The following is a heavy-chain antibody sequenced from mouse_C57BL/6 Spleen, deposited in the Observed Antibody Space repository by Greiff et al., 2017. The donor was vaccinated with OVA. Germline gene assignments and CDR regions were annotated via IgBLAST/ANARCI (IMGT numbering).Heavy chain of an antibody. J-gene: IGHJ4*01. V-gene: IGHV14-4*01. CDR2: IDPENGDT. Sequence: EVQLQQSGAELVRPGASVKLSCTASGFNIKDDYMHWVKQRPEQGLEWIGWIDPENGDTEYASKFPGKATITADTSSNTAYLQLRSLNSEDAAADYCSTKGPITTDRAMDYWGQGTSVTVSS. D-gene: IGHD1-2*01. CDR1: GFNIKDDY. CDR3: STKGPITTDRAMDY.